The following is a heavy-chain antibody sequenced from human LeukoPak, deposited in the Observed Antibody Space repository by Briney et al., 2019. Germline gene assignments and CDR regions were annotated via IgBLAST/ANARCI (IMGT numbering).Heavy chain of an antibody. Sequence: GASVKVSCKASGYTFTSYDINWVRQATGQGLEWMGWMNPNSGNTGYAQKFQGRVTMTRNTSISTAYMELSSLRSEDTAVYYCARVVYYYDSRGYGAFDIWGQGTMVTVSS. J-gene: IGHJ3*02. D-gene: IGHD3-22*01. CDR2: MNPNSGNT. CDR1: GYTFTSYD. CDR3: ARVVYYYDSRGYGAFDI. V-gene: IGHV1-8*01.